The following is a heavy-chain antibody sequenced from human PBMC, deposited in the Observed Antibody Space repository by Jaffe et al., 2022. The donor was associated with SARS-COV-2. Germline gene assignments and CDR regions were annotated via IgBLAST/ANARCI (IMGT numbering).Heavy chain of an antibody. D-gene: IGHD3-3*01. CDR3: AKDFYDFWTAKGTFDI. CDR2: INPNSGDS. J-gene: IGHJ3*02. Sequence: QVQLVQSGAEVRQPGASVKVSCKASGYTFQGHYIHWVRQAPGHGLEWMAMINPNSGDSSYGQRFKGRVTLTSDTSINTAFMELTGLRPDDTAVYYCAKDFYDFWTAKGTFDIWGQGTMVTVSS. CDR1: GYTFQGHY. V-gene: IGHV1-2*02.